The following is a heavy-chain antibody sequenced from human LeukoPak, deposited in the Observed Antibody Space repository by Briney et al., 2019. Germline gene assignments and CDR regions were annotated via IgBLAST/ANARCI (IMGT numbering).Heavy chain of an antibody. J-gene: IGHJ4*02. CDR1: GFTFSSYN. D-gene: IGHD6-19*01. CDR2: ISSSSSYI. V-gene: IGHV3-21*01. Sequence: GGSLRLSCAASGFTFSSYNMNWVRQAPGKGLEWVSSISSSSSYIYYADSVKGRFTISRDNAKNSLYLQMNRLRAEDTAVYYCAGVESGGCADFDNWGQGTLVTVSS. CDR3: AGVESGGCADFDN.